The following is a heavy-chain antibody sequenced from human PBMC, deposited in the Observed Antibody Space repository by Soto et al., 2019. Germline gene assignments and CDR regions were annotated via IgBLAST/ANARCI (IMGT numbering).Heavy chain of an antibody. CDR1: GFTFSSYS. J-gene: IGHJ4*02. Sequence: GGSLRLSCAASGFTFSSYSMNWVRQAPGKGLEWVSSISSSSSYIYYADSVKGRFTISRDNAKNSLYLQMNSLRAEDTAVYYCARDHFQGTSDYWGQGTLVTVSS. V-gene: IGHV3-21*01. D-gene: IGHD3-10*01. CDR3: ARDHFQGTSDY. CDR2: ISSSSSYI.